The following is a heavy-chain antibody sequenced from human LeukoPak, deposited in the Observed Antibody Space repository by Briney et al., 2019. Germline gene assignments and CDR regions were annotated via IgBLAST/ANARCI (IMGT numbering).Heavy chain of an antibody. V-gene: IGHV3-21*01. CDR3: ARELSRLISGYYHYFDY. Sequence: GGSLRLSCAASGFTFSNYWMHWVRQAPGKGLEWVSSISSSSSYIYYADSVKGRFTISRDNAKNSLYLQMNSLRAEDTAVYYCARELSRLISGYYHYFDYWGQGTLVTVSS. CDR2: ISSSSSYI. J-gene: IGHJ4*02. D-gene: IGHD3-22*01. CDR1: GFTFSNYW.